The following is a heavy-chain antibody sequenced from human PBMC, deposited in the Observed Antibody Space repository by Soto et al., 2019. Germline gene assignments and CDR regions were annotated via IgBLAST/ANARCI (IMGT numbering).Heavy chain of an antibody. CDR2: IYFSGST. J-gene: IGHJ6*03. CDR3: ARVTHTKQPNHRWGGGDMDV. Sequence: QLPLAESGPGLVKPSQTLSLTCAVSGGSISNGGYYWSWIRQHPGKGLEWIGSIYFSGSTYYNPSRTTRVTISVAEPVDQCSRKMSSVTAADTAVYFWARVTHTKQPNHRWGGGDMDVWGKWTALTVS. D-gene: IGHD3-16*01. V-gene: IGHV4-31*11. CDR1: GGSISNGGYY.